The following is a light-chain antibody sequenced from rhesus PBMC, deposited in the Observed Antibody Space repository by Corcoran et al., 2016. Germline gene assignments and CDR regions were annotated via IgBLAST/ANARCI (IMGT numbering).Light chain of an antibody. CDR2: VGS. J-gene: IGKJ3*01. V-gene: IGKV2-78*01. CDR3: MQTLQTPFP. CDR1: QRLLDSDGYTH. Sequence: DIVMTQTPLSLPVTPGEPASFSCRSSQRLLDSDGYTHLHWYLQKPGQFPQLLIDVGSNRASGVPDRVSGSGSGTDFTLKIRRVEAEDVGVYYCMQTLQTPFPFGPGTKLDIK.